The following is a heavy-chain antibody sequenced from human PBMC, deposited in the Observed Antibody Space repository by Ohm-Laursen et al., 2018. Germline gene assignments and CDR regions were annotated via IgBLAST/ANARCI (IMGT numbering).Heavy chain of an antibody. Sequence: SLRLSCPASGFTFSGYRMNWVRQAPGKGLEWVSCISGTSATIYYADSVKGRFNISRDNAKNSLYLQMDSLRAEDTAVYYCARCQSGRSLSDSWGQGTLVTVSS. CDR1: GFTFSGYR. D-gene: IGHD3-3*01. V-gene: IGHV3-48*01. CDR3: ARCQSGRSLSDS. CDR2: ISGTSATI. J-gene: IGHJ4*02.